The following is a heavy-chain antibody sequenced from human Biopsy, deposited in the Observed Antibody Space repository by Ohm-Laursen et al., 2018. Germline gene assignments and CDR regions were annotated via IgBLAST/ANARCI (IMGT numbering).Heavy chain of an antibody. CDR3: ARWETTLGRSLDS. CDR1: GYTFTSHD. Sequence: ASVKVSCKASGYTFTSHDINWVRQATGQGLEWMGWMSPNTGNTVYAQRFQDRVTMTSDTSTGTAYMELTSLTSDDTAVYFCARWETTLGRSLDSWGQGTLVAVSS. J-gene: IGHJ4*02. D-gene: IGHD1-26*01. V-gene: IGHV1-8*01. CDR2: MSPNTGNT.